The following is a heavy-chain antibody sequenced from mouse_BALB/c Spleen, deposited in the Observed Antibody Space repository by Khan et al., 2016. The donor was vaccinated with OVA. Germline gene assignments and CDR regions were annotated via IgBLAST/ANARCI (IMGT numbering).Heavy chain of an antibody. CDR2: INTYTGEP. CDR3: ARGASYWYFDV. CDR1: AYTFTNYG. J-gene: IGHJ1*01. V-gene: IGHV9-1*02. Sequence: QIQLVQSGPELKKPGETVKISCKASAYTFTNYGMNWVKQAPGKGLKWMGWINTYTGEPTYTDDFKGRFAFSLETSASTAYLQINNLKNEDMATYFWARGASYWYFDVWGAGTPVTGSS.